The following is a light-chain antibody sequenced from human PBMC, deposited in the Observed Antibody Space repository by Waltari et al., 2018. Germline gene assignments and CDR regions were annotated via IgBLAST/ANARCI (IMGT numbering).Light chain of an antibody. Sequence: QTVLTQPPSASGTPGQRVTISCSGSRSTIGSNLVNWYQQLPGTAPKLLVYRNNQRPSGVPDRFSGSKSGTSASLAISGLQSEDEADYYCAAWDDSLSGKVFGGGTKLTVL. V-gene: IGLV1-44*01. CDR1: RSTIGSNL. CDR3: AAWDDSLSGKV. CDR2: RNN. J-gene: IGLJ3*02.